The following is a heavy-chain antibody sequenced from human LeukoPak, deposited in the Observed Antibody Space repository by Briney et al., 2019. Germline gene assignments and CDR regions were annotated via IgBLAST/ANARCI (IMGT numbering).Heavy chain of an antibody. J-gene: IGHJ4*02. CDR1: GFTSSSYS. V-gene: IGHV3-48*01. CDR3: ARDPIGELPHYFDY. D-gene: IGHD3-10*01. Sequence: PGGSLRLSCAASGFTSSSYSMNWVRQAPGKGLEWVSYISSSSSTIYYADSVKGRFTISRDNAKNSLYLQMNSLRAEDTAVYYCARDPIGELPHYFDYWGQGTLVTVSS. CDR2: ISSSSSTI.